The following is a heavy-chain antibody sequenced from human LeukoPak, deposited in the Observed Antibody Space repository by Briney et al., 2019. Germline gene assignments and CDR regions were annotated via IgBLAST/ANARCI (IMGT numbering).Heavy chain of an antibody. CDR3: ARESAGGGYLDY. D-gene: IGHD3-10*01. J-gene: IGHJ4*02. CDR2: ISYDGSNK. V-gene: IGHV3-30-3*01. Sequence: GGSLRLSCVASGFKFSTYAIYWVRQAPGKGPEWVAVISYDGSNKFYADFVKGRFTISRDNSKNTLYLQMNSLRADDTTVYYCARESAGGGYLDYWGQGVLVTVSS. CDR1: GFKFSTYA.